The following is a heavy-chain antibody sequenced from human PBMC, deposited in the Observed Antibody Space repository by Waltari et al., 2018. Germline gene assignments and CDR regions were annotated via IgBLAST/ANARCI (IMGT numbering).Heavy chain of an antibody. V-gene: IGHV4-30-4*08. D-gene: IGHD3-22*01. CDR1: GGSLSSGSYH. CDR3: ARAHIVVVTDAAAYFDY. Sequence: QVQLQESGPGLVKPSQTLSLLCPVPGGSLSSGSYHWPWIRPPPGMGLEWIGHIYHSGSTYYNPSLKSRVTISVDISKKQFSLRLTSVTAADTAVYYCARAHIVVVTDAAAYFDYWGQGTLVTVSS. J-gene: IGHJ4*02. CDR2: IYHSGST.